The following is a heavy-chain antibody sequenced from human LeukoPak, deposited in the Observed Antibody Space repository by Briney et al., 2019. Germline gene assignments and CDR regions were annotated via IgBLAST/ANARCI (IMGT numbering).Heavy chain of an antibody. D-gene: IGHD6-19*01. CDR3: ARGKGIAVAGTRMEAFDI. CDR1: GGSFSGYY. J-gene: IGHJ3*02. CDR2: INHSGRT. Sequence: SETLSLTCAVYGGSFSGYYWNWIRQPPGKGLEWIGEINHSGRTNYNPSLKSRVTISVDTSKNQFSLKLSSVTAADTAVYYCARGKGIAVAGTRMEAFDIWGQGTMVTVSS. V-gene: IGHV4-34*01.